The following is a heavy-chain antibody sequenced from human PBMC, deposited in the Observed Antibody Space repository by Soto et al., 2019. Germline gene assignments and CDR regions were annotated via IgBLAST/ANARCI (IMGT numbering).Heavy chain of an antibody. CDR3: ARLRYNWNQAYNWFDP. CDR1: GGSISSYY. Sequence: SETLSLTCTVSGGSISSYYWSWIRQPPGKGLEWIGYIYYSGSTNYNPSLKSRVTISVDTSKNQFSLKLSSVTAADTAVYYCARLRYNWNQAYNWFDPWGQGTLVTVSS. J-gene: IGHJ5*02. V-gene: IGHV4-59*08. D-gene: IGHD1-20*01. CDR2: IYYSGST.